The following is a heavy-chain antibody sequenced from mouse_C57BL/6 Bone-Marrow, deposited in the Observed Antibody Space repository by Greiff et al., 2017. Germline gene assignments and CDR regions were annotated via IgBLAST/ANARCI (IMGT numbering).Heavy chain of an antibody. CDR1: GYSFTSYW. V-gene: IGHV1-69*01. Sequence: QVQLQQPGPELVMPGASVKLSCKASGYSFTSYWMHWVKQRHGQGLEWIGEIDPSDSYTNYNQKFKGKSTLTVDKSSSTAYMQLSSLTSEDSAVYYCAKGENNGCDQSWFADWGQGTLVTVSA. J-gene: IGHJ3*01. CDR2: IDPSDSYT. D-gene: IGHD2-2*01. CDR3: AKGENNGCDQSWFAD.